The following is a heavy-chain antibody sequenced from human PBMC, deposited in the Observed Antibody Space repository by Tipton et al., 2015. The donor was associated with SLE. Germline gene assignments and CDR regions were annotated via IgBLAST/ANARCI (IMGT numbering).Heavy chain of an antibody. Sequence: QLVQSGAEVKKPGSSVKVSCRASGGTFSSYAISWVRQAPGQGLEWLGGIIPIFGTASFAQKFQGRVTITADESTSTAYMELSSLRSEDTAVYYCARGGYSSSSFYYAMDVWGQGTTVTVSS. CDR1: GGTFSSYA. CDR3: ARGGYSSSSFYYAMDV. D-gene: IGHD6-6*01. J-gene: IGHJ6*02. CDR2: IIPIFGTA. V-gene: IGHV1-69*01.